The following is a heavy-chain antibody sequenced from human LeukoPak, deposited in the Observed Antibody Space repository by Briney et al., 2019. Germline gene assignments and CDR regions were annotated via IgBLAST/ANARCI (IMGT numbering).Heavy chain of an antibody. CDR1: GFTFSSYS. D-gene: IGHD5-12*01. J-gene: IGHJ6*03. V-gene: IGHV3-21*01. Sequence: GGSLRLSCAASGFTFSSYSMNWVRQAPGKGLEWVSSISTSSSYIYYADSVEGRFTISRDNAKNSLYLQMNSLRAEDTAVYYCARESVATMTFYYYMDVWGKGTTVTISS. CDR3: ARESVATMTFYYYMDV. CDR2: ISTSSSYI.